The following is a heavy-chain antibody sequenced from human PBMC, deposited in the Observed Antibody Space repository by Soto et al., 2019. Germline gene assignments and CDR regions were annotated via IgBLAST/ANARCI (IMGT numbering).Heavy chain of an antibody. CDR1: GGSISSGGYY. CDR2: IYYSGST. V-gene: IGHV4-31*03. Sequence: LSLTCTVSGGSISSGGYYWSWIRQHPGKGLEWIGYIYYSGSTYYNPSLKSRVTISVDTSKNQFSLKLSSVTAADTAVYYCARGPTVVGGYYLEGNWFDPWGQGTLVTVSS. J-gene: IGHJ5*02. CDR3: ARGPTVVGGYYLEGNWFDP. D-gene: IGHD3-22*01.